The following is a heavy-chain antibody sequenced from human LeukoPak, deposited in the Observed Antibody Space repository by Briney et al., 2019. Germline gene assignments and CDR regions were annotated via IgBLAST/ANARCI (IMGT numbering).Heavy chain of an antibody. V-gene: IGHV3-48*01. CDR3: ATDRWGFFNY. J-gene: IGHJ4*02. Sequence: GGSLRLSCSASGFTFSTYSMNWVRQAPGKGLEWVSYISTSSSIIYYTDSVKGRFTISRDNAKNSLYLQMNSLRAEDTAFYYCATDRWGFFNYWGQGTLVTVSS. CDR1: GFTFSTYS. CDR2: ISTSSSII. D-gene: IGHD3-3*01.